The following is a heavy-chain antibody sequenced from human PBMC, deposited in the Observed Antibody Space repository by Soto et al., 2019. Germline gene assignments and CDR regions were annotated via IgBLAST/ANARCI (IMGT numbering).Heavy chain of an antibody. Sequence: ESGGGLVKPGGSLRLSCAASGFTFSSYSMNWVRQAPGKGRGWVSSISSSSSYIYYADSVKGRFTISSANAKNSLYLQMNSLRAEDTAVYYCARGDRDGYNYVLYYYYYGMDVWGQGTTVTVSS. D-gene: IGHD5-12*01. CDR1: GFTFSSYS. CDR3: ARGDRDGYNYVLYYYYYGMDV. CDR2: ISSSSSYI. J-gene: IGHJ6*02. V-gene: IGHV3-21*01.